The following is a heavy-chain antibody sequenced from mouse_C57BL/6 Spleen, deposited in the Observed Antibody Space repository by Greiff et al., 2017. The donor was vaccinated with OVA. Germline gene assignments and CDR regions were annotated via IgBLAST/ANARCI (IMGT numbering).Heavy chain of an antibody. CDR1: GYTFTSYW. CDR2: IDPSDSET. Sequence: VQLQQPGAELVRPGSSVKLSCKASGYTFTSYWMHWVQQRPIQGLEWIGNIDPSDSETHYTQKFKDKATLTVDKSSSTAYIQLSSQTSEVSAVYYCARDGYSFAYWGQGTLVTVSA. D-gene: IGHD2-3*01. J-gene: IGHJ3*01. CDR3: ARDGYSFAY. V-gene: IGHV1-52*01.